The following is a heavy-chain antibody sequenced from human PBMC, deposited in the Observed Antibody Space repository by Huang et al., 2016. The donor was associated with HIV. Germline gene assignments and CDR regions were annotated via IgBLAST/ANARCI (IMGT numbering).Heavy chain of an antibody. CDR1: GFIFSNYG. Sequence: QVQLVESGGGVVQPGRSLRLSCAASGFIFSNYGMHWVRQAQGKGLVWGELISYDGSNKYYTDSGKGRFSISRDNSKNTLYLQMNSLRAEDTAVYYCALKGDSSGWEYFRHWGQGTLVTVSS. V-gene: IGHV3-30*03. CDR3: ALKGDSSGWEYFRH. CDR2: ISYDGSNK. J-gene: IGHJ1*01. D-gene: IGHD6-19*01.